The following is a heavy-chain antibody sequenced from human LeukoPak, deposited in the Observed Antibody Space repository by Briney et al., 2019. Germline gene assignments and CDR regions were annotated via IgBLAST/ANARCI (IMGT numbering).Heavy chain of an antibody. CDR2: IYHSGST. Sequence: PSGTLSLTCAVSGGSISSSNWWSSVRPPPGKGLEWIGEIYHSGSTNYKPSLKSRVTISVDKSKNQFSLKLSSVTAADTAVYYCARGRGYGGHYLRAFDIWGQGTMVSVSS. CDR3: ARGRGYGGHYLRAFDI. CDR1: GGSISSSNW. V-gene: IGHV4-4*02. J-gene: IGHJ3*02. D-gene: IGHD1-26*01.